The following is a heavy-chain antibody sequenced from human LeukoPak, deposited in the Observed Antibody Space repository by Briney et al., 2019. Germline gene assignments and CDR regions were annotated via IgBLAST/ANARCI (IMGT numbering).Heavy chain of an antibody. CDR2: INHSGST. CDR3: ARGQWPSNY. J-gene: IGHJ4*02. V-gene: IGHV4-34*01. D-gene: IGHD6-19*01. Sequence: KPSETLSLTCAVYGGSFSGYYWSWIRQPPGKGLEWIGEINHSGSTNYNPSLKSRVTISVDTSKNQFSLKLSSVTAADTAVYYCARGQWPSNYWGQGTLVTVSS. CDR1: GGSFSGYY.